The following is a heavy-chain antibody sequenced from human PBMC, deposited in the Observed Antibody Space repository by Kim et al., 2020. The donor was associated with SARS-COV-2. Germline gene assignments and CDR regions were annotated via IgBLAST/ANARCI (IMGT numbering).Heavy chain of an antibody. Sequence: SETLSLTCAVYGGSFRGYYWSWIRQPPGKGLEWIWEINHSGSTNYNPSLKSRVTISVDTSRNQFSLKVTSVTAADTAVFYCARDRIFNWYTGWFDPWGQGTLVTVSS. V-gene: IGHV4-34*01. CDR1: GGSFRGYY. CDR2: INHSGST. CDR3: ARDRIFNWYTGWFDP. D-gene: IGHD1-1*01. J-gene: IGHJ5*02.